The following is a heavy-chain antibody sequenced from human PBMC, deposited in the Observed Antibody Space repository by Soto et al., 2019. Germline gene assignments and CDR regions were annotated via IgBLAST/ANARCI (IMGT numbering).Heavy chain of an antibody. CDR2: IYYSGST. CDR1: GGSISSGDYY. Sequence: QVQLQESGPGLVKPSQTLSLTCTVSGGSISSGDYYWSWIRQPPGKGLDWIGYIYYSGSTYYNPFLKSRVTISIDTSKNKFPLKLHSVTAADAAVDYCGRAPEGVHFYYGMDVWGQGTTVTVSS. CDR3: GRAPEGVHFYYGMDV. J-gene: IGHJ6*02. D-gene: IGHD3-16*01. V-gene: IGHV4-30-4*01.